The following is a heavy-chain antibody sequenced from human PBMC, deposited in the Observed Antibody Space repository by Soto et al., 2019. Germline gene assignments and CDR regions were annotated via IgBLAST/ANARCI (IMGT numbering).Heavy chain of an antibody. J-gene: IGHJ6*02. CDR2: ISGSGGST. CDR1: GFTFSSYA. CDR3: AKDSGSSWYYYYYGMDV. V-gene: IGHV3-23*01. D-gene: IGHD6-13*01. Sequence: GGSLRLSCAASGFTFSSYAMSWVRQAPGKGLEWVSAISGSGGSTYYADSVKGRFTISRDNSKNTLYLQMNSLRAEDTAVYYCAKDSGSSWYYYYYGMDVWGQGTTVTVSS.